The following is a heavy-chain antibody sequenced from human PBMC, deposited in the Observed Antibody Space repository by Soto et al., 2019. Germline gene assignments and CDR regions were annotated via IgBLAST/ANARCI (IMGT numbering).Heavy chain of an antibody. Sequence: GGSLRLSCAASGFTFSSCAMGRVRQAPGKGLEWVSVISGSGGSTYYADSVKGRFTISRDNSKNTLYLQMNSLRAEDTAVYYCARRGPGTYFDYWGQGTLVTVSA. J-gene: IGHJ4*02. CDR1: GFTFSSCA. CDR3: ARRGPGTYFDY. D-gene: IGHD6-13*01. CDR2: ISGSGGST. V-gene: IGHV3-23*01.